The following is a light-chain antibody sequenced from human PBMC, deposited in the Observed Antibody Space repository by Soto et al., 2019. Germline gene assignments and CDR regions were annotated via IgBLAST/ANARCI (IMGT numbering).Light chain of an antibody. CDR3: QQYGSSA. CDR2: GAS. V-gene: IGKV3-20*01. CDR1: QSVSSSY. J-gene: IGKJ1*01. Sequence: EIVLTQSPGTLSLSPGERATLSCRASQSVSSSYLAWYQQKPGQAPRLLIYGASSQATGIPDRFSGSGSGTDFTLTISGLEPEDFAVYYCQQYGSSASGHGTKVEIK.